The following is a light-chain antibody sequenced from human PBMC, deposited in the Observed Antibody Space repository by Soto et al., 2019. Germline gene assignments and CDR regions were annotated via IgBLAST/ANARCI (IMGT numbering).Light chain of an antibody. CDR1: QSVSGSY. V-gene: IGKV3-20*01. CDR3: EQYGNSPQT. CDR2: DVS. Sequence: IVLTQSPGTLSLSPGERATLSCRASQSVSGSYLAWYQQRPGQAPRLLIYDVSNRATGIPDRFSGSGSGADFTLTINRLEPEDFAVYYCEQYGNSPQTFGKGTRLEVK. J-gene: IGKJ5*01.